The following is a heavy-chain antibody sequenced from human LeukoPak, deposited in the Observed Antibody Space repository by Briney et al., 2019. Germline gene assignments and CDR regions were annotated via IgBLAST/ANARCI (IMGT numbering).Heavy chain of an antibody. CDR3: AKDLRSGWYGAWFDP. Sequence: TGGSLRLSCAASGFTFSSYAMSWVRQAPGKGLEWVSAISGSGGSTYYADSVKGRFTISRDNSKNTLYLQMNSLRAEDTAVYYCAKDLRSGWYGAWFDPWGQGTLVTVSS. J-gene: IGHJ5*02. D-gene: IGHD6-19*01. CDR2: ISGSGGST. V-gene: IGHV3-23*01. CDR1: GFTFSSYA.